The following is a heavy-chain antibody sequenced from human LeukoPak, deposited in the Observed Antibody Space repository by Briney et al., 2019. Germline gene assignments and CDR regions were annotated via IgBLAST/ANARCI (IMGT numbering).Heavy chain of an antibody. Sequence: GALRLSCAASGFTFSSHEMNWVRQAPGKGLEWVSYISSSSTYIYYADSVKGRFTISRDNAKNSLYLQMNSLRAEDTAVYYCAKDRCSNGIGCYYYYMDVWGKGTTVTISS. CDR1: GFTFSSHE. D-gene: IGHD2-8*01. V-gene: IGHV3-21*05. CDR2: ISSSSTYI. J-gene: IGHJ6*03. CDR3: AKDRCSNGIGCYYYYMDV.